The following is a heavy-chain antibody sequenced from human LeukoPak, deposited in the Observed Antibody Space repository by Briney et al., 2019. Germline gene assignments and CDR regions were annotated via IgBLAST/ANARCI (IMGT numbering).Heavy chain of an antibody. Sequence: PGGTLRLSCAASGFTFSGYAMNWVRQAPGKGLDFVSGISGSGAGTYYADSVKGRFNISRDNSKNTLYLQMNSLRADDMAVYYCAKMVREFYTISYYFDYWGQGTLVTVSS. J-gene: IGHJ4*02. CDR3: AKMVREFYTISYYFDY. D-gene: IGHD2-8*01. CDR2: ISGSGAGT. V-gene: IGHV3-23*01. CDR1: GFTFSGYA.